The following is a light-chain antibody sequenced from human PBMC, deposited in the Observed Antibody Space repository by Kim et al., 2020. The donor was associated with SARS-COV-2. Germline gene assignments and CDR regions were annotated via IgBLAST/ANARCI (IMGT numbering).Light chain of an antibody. V-gene: IGLV1-40*01. CDR2: GNN. CDR1: STKQAAVYG. Sequence: RVTITCTGISTKQAAVYGVAWKQQVPGTAPKLLIYGNNSRPSGVPDRFSGSKFGTSASLAITGLQAEDETDYYCQSYDTSLSGSVFGGGTKLTVL. J-gene: IGLJ2*01. CDR3: QSYDTSLSGSV.